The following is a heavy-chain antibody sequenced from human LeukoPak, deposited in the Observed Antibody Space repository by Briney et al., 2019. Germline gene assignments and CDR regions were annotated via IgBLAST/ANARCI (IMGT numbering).Heavy chain of an antibody. CDR3: ARVISSDSSEGFDY. CDR2: IIPIFGTA. D-gene: IGHD3-22*01. CDR1: GGTFSSYA. Sequence: ASVKVSCKASGGTFSSYAISWVRQAPGQGLEWMGGIIPIFGTANYAQKFQGRVTITTDESTSTAYMELSSLRSEDTAVYYCARVISSDSSEGFDYWGQGTLVTVSS. J-gene: IGHJ4*02. V-gene: IGHV1-69*05.